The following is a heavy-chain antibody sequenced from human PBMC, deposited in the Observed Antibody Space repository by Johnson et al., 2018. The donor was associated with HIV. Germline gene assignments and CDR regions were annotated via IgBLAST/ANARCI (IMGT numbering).Heavy chain of an antibody. CDR2: IYSGGST. CDR1: GFTVSNKY. J-gene: IGHJ3*02. V-gene: IGHV3-66*01. D-gene: IGHD1-26*01. Sequence: VQLVESGGGLVQPGGSLRLSCAASGFTVSNKYMTWVRQSPWKGLEWVSVIYSGGSTSYADSVKGRFTISRDNSKNTVYRQMHSLRAEDTAVYYCARDRQSGGGDADAFDIWGQGTMVSVSS. CDR3: ARDRQSGGGDADAFDI.